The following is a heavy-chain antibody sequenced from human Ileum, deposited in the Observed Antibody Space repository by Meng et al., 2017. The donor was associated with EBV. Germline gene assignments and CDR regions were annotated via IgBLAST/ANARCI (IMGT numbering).Heavy chain of an antibody. CDR2: IYHSGDS. CDR1: GDSISSNSW. Sequence: QVQLQESGPGLGKPSGTLSLTCTVSGDSISSNSWWNWVRQPPGKGLEWIGDIYHSGDSNYNPSLKRRVTISLDNSNNQFSLTLSSVTAADTAVYYCAGGRAGYGGYKTWGQGTLVTVSS. D-gene: IGHD5-12*01. V-gene: IGHV4-4*02. J-gene: IGHJ4*02. CDR3: AGGRAGYGGYKT.